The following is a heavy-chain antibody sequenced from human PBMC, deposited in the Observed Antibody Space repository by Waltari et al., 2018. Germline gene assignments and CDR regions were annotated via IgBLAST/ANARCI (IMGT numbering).Heavy chain of an antibody. CDR3: ATYIGASGGTAAFDV. CDR2: ISCHAPT. Sequence: GWIVQPPGQGLERIETISCHAPTYSSPSLRGPLTLARDTAMTQLALKLGSVTAADTAVYYCATYIGASGGTAAFDVWGEGTMVTVSS. J-gene: IGHJ3*01. V-gene: IGHV4-39*01. D-gene: IGHD5-12*01.